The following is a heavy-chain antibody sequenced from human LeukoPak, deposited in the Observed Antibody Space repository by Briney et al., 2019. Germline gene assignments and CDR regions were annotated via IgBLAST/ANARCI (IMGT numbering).Heavy chain of an antibody. CDR1: GYSFTSHY. CDR3: ARDNSVGDIARWFDP. V-gene: IGHV1-46*01. J-gene: IGHJ5*02. Sequence: ASVKVSCKASGYSFTSHYMHWVRQAPGQGLEWMGLINPSGSSTLYAQKFQGRVTMTRDMSTTTDYMELSSLRSEDTAVYYCARDNSVGDIARWFDPWGQGTLVAVSS. CDR2: INPSGSST. D-gene: IGHD3-16*02.